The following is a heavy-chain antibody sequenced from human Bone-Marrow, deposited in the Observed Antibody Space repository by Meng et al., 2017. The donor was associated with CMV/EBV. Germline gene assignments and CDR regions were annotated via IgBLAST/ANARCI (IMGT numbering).Heavy chain of an antibody. D-gene: IGHD3-3*01. CDR3: ASTYYDFWSGYYDYYYYGMDV. Sequence: SVKVSCKASGGTFSSYAISWVRQAPGQGLEWMGGIIPIFGTANYAQKFQGRVTITTDESTSTAYMELSSLRSEDTAVYYCASTYYDFWSGYYDYYYYGMDVCGQGTTVTVSS. CDR2: IIPIFGTA. J-gene: IGHJ6*02. V-gene: IGHV1-69*05. CDR1: GGTFSSYA.